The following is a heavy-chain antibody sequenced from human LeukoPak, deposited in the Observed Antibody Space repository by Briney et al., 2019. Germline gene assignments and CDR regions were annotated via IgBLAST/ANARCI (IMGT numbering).Heavy chain of an antibody. CDR2: ISATGGST. J-gene: IGHJ4*02. D-gene: IGHD6-13*01. CDR1: GFTFSSYA. Sequence: GGSLRLSCAASGFTFSSYAMSWVRQAPGKGLEWVSSISATGGSTYYADSVKGRSTISRDNSRDTLYLQMNSLRAEDTAVYYCATTYSSSWGIIDYWGQGTLVTVSS. CDR3: ATTYSSSWGIIDY. V-gene: IGHV3-23*01.